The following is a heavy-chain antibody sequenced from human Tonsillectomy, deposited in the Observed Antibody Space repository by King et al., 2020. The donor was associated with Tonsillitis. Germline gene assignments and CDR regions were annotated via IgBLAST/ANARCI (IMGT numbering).Heavy chain of an antibody. Sequence: GQLVQSGGGLVQPGGSLRLSCAASGFTFNNYAVSWVRQAPGKGLEWVSAVSGNGGSTYYADSVKGRFTISRDNSKNTLYLQLNSLRVDDTAVYYCARDSSDHYDFWSGPFDYWGQGTLVTVSS. V-gene: IGHV3-23*04. CDR2: VSGNGGST. CDR1: GFTFNNYA. CDR3: ARDSSDHYDFWSGPFDY. D-gene: IGHD3-3*01. J-gene: IGHJ4*02.